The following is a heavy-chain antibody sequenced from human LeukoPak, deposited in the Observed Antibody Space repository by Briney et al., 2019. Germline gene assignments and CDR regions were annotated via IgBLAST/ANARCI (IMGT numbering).Heavy chain of an antibody. CDR3: ASLAVTYYYYYGMDV. D-gene: IGHD6-19*01. CDR2: ISSSSSYI. J-gene: IGHJ6*02. V-gene: IGHV3-21*01. CDR1: GFTFSSYS. Sequence: GGSLRLSCAASGFTFSSYSMNWVRPAPGKGLEWVSSISSSSSYIYYADSVKGRFTISRDNAKNSLYLQMNSLRAEDTAVYYCASLAVTYYYYYGMDVWGQGATVTVSS.